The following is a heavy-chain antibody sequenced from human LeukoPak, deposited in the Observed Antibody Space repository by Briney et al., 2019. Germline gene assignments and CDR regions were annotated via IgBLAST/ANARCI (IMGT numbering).Heavy chain of an antibody. CDR3: TTTYHYGSTGYSSYY. J-gene: IGHJ4*02. D-gene: IGHD3-22*01. V-gene: IGHV3-15*01. Sequence: GGSLRLSCVVSGLTFSNAWMTWVRQAPGKGLEWVGRIKSESVGGAIEYAAPVKGRFTISRDDSRNTVYLQMNSLKTEDTAFYYCTTTYHYGSTGYSSYYWGQGTLVTVSS. CDR2: IKSESVGGAI. CDR1: GLTFSNAW.